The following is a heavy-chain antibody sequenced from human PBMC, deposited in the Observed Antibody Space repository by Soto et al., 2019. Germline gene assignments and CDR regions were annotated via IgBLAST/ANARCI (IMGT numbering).Heavy chain of an antibody. CDR1: GFTFSSYA. CDR3: ASSRYSYGTVPAAWGVDY. Sequence: QVQLVESGGGVVQPGSSLRLSCAASGFTFSSYAMHWVRQAPGKGLEWVAVISYDGSNKYYADSVKGRFTISRDNSKNALYLQMNSLRAEDTAVYYCASSRYSYGTVPAAWGVDYWGQGTLVTVSS. CDR2: ISYDGSNK. V-gene: IGHV3-30-3*01. D-gene: IGHD5-18*01. J-gene: IGHJ4*02.